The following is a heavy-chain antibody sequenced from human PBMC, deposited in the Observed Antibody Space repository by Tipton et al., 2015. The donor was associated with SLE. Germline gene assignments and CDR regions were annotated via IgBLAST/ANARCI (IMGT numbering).Heavy chain of an antibody. V-gene: IGHV4-34*01. D-gene: IGHD4-23*01. J-gene: IGHJ4*02. CDR2: INHSGST. CDR1: GGSFSGYF. CDR3: ASSDFGGWEFDY. Sequence: TLSLTCAVYGGSFSGYFWTWIRQPPGKGLEWIGEINHSGSTKYNSALKSRVTISVDTSKNQFSLKLISMTAADTAVYYCASSDFGGWEFDYWGQGTLVTVSS.